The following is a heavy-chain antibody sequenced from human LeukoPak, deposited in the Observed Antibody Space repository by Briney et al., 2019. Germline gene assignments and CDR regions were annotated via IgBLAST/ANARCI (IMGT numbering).Heavy chain of an antibody. D-gene: IGHD4-11*01. CDR1: GGSISSSSYY. Sequence: SETLSLTCTVSGGSISSSSYYWGWIRQPPGTGLEWIGSIYYSGSTYYNPSLKSRVTISVDTSKNQFSLKLSSVTAADTAVYYCARPHYSNYQFDYWGQGTLVTVSS. CDR3: ARPHYSNYQFDY. J-gene: IGHJ4*02. V-gene: IGHV4-39*01. CDR2: IYYSGST.